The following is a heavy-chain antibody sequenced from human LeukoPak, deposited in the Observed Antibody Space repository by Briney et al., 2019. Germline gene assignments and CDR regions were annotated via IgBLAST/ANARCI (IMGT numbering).Heavy chain of an antibody. D-gene: IGHD3-10*01. CDR3: ARGRYYYGSGSNRRGSGWFDP. V-gene: IGHV4-61*02. CDR2: IYTSRST. Sequence: SETLSLTCTVSGGSVSSGNYYWSWIRQPAGKGLEWIGRIYTSRSTNYNPSLKSRVTISVDTSKNQFSLKLSSVTAADTAVYYCARGRYYYGSGSNRRGSGWFDPWGQGTLVTVSS. CDR1: GGSVSSGNYY. J-gene: IGHJ5*02.